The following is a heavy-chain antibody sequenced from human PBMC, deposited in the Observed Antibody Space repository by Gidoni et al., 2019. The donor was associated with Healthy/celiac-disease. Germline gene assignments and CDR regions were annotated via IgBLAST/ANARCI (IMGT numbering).Heavy chain of an antibody. Sequence: ADSVKGRFTISRDNAKNTLYLQINSLRAEDTAVYYCARDRRVQLWLARYYYYGMDVWGQGTTVTVSS. J-gene: IGHJ6*02. CDR3: ARDRRVQLWLARYYYYGMDV. D-gene: IGHD5-18*01. V-gene: IGHV3-74*01.